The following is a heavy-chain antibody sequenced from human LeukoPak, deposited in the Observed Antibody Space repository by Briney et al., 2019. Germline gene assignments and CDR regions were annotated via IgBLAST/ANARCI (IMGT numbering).Heavy chain of an antibody. CDR1: GGSFSGYY. D-gene: IGHD3-3*01. CDR3: ARRRQYYDFWSGYYSPYFDY. V-gene: IGHV4-34*01. CDR2: INHSGST. Sequence: PSETLSLTCAVYGGSFSGYYWSWIRQPPGKGLEWIGEINHSGSTNYNPSLKSRVTISVDTSKNQFPLKLSSVTAADTAVYYCARRRQYYDFWSGYYSPYFDYWGQGTLVTVSS. J-gene: IGHJ4*02.